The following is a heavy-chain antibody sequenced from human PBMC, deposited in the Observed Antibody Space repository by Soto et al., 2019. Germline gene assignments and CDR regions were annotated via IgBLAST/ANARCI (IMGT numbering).Heavy chain of an antibody. V-gene: IGHV3-23*01. J-gene: IGHJ6*04. Sequence: GGSLRLSCAASGFSFSTYAMTWVRQAPGKGLEWVSSISGSGGRTYYADSVKGRSTISRDNSKNTLYLQMNSLRVEDTAVYYCAKSVGDVWGTGTTVTVSS. CDR2: ISGSGGRT. CDR1: GFSFSTYA. CDR3: AKSVGDV.